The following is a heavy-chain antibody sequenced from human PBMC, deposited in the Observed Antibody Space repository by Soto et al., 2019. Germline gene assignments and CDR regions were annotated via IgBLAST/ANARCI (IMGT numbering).Heavy chain of an antibody. J-gene: IGHJ5*02. Sequence: QLQLQASGPGLVKPSETLSLTCTVSGGSISRSSYYWGWIRQPPGKGLEWIGSIYYSGSTYFNPSLKSRVTRCVETSKNQFSLKLSSVPAADTAMYYCARHRGYSRINWFDPWGQGTLVTVSS. CDR2: IYYSGST. CDR1: GGSISRSSYY. CDR3: ARHRGYSRINWFDP. D-gene: IGHD6-13*01. V-gene: IGHV4-39*01.